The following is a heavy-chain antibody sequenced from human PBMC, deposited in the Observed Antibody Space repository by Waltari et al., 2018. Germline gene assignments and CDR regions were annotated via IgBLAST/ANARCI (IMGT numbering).Heavy chain of an antibody. CDR1: GYTFTPYE. D-gene: IGHD3-16*01. J-gene: IGHJ5*01. CDR2: MNPNSGDT. Sequence: QVQLVQSGAEVVKPGASVRVSCTASGYTFTPYEINWMRQTAGQGLEWVGWMNPNSGDTAYAQKFQGRVTMTRSTSISTAYMELSSLTSEDTALYYCARGRNVHAYNEYNWFDFWGQGTLLTVSS. CDR3: ARGRNVHAYNEYNWFDF. V-gene: IGHV1-8*02.